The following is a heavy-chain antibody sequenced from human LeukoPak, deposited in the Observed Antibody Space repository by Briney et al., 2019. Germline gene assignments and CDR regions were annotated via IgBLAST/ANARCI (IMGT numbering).Heavy chain of an antibody. Sequence: ASVKLSCKASGYTFTGYYMHCVRQAPGQGLEWMGWMITNSGGTNYAQKFQCRVTMTRDTSISTAYMELSRLRSDDTAVYYCARETSEVDYWGQGTLVTVSS. J-gene: IGHJ4*02. V-gene: IGHV1-2*02. CDR3: ARETSEVDY. CDR1: GYTFTGYY. CDR2: MITNSGGT.